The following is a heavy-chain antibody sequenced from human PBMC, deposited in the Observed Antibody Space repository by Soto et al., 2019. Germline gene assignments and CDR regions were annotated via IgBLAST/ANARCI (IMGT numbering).Heavy chain of an antibody. V-gene: IGHV4-31*03. CDR3: AREKGRYGEGKRFFDL. CDR1: GGSISSGGYY. J-gene: IGHJ2*01. Sequence: QVQLQESGPGLVKPSQTLSLTCTVSGGSISSGGYYWSWIRQHPGKGLEWIGYIYYSGSTYYNPSLKSRVTISVDTSKNQFSLKLSSVTAADTAVYYCAREKGRYGEGKRFFDLWGRGTLVTVSS. CDR2: IYYSGST. D-gene: IGHD4-17*01.